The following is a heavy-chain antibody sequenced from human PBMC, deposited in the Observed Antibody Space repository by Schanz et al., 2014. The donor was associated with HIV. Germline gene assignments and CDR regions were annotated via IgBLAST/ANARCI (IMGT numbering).Heavy chain of an antibody. CDR2: IKSKTDGGTT. J-gene: IGHJ4*02. CDR3: TTRRVLGVVQDF. V-gene: IGHV3-15*01. CDR1: GFPFGYAW. D-gene: IGHD3-3*01. Sequence: EVQLVESGGGLVKPGGSLRLSCAPSGFPFGYAWMSWVRQAPGKGLEWVGLIKSKTDGGTTDYAAPVKGRFTISRDDSKNTLYLQMNSLKTEDTAVYFCTTRRVLGVVQDFWGRGTLVTVSS.